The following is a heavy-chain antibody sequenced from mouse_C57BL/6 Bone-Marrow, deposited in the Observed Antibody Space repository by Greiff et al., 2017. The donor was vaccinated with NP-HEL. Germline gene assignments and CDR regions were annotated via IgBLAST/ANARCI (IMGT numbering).Heavy chain of an antibody. J-gene: IGHJ1*03. CDR3: AIYYDYDDWYFDV. CDR1: GYTFTSYW. CDR2: IHPNSGST. D-gene: IGHD2-4*01. Sequence: QVQLQQPGAELVKPGASVKLSCKASGYTFTSYWMHWVKQRPGQGLEWIGMIHPNSGSTNYNEKFKSKATLTVDKSSSTAYMQLSSLTSEDSAVYYCAIYYDYDDWYFDVWGTGTTVTVSS. V-gene: IGHV1-64*01.